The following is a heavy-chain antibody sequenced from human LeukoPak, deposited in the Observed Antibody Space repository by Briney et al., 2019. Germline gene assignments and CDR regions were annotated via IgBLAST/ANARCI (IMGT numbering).Heavy chain of an antibody. D-gene: IGHD3-9*01. Sequence: GGSLRLSCEGFGFIFSKYSMIWVRQAPGKGLEWVSIIYRDGNTYYADSVKGRFTVSRDNSKNTLSLQMNSLRAEDTAMYYCVSHSDSLTSYSFDYWGQGTLVTVSS. V-gene: IGHV3-53*01. CDR3: VSHSDSLTSYSFDY. CDR1: GFIFSKYS. CDR2: IYRDGNT. J-gene: IGHJ4*02.